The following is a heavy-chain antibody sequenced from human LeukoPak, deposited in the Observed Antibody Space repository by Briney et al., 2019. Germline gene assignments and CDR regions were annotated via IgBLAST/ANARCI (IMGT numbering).Heavy chain of an antibody. CDR3: ARAPDSSGYYFAY. D-gene: IGHD3-22*01. V-gene: IGHV5-51*01. Sequence: WESRKISGKGSGYSFTSYWIGGVRQMPGKGLGGRGVIYPGDSDTSKSPSVQGQVTISAHKSITTAYLQWRSLKAPDTAMYCCARAPDSSGYYFAYWGQGTLVTVSS. J-gene: IGHJ4*02. CDR1: GYSFTSYW. CDR2: IYPGDSDT.